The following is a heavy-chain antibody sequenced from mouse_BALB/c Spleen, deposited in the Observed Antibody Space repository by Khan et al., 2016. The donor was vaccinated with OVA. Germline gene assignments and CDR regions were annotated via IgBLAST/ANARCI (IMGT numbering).Heavy chain of an antibody. J-gene: IGHJ2*01. V-gene: IGHV1S81*02. CDR2: INPSNGRT. CDR1: GYTLTSYW. CDR3: ARLLINFDY. D-gene: IGHD2-1*01. Sequence: QVQLKQSGAELVNPGASVNLSCKASGYTLTSYWMHWVKQRPGQGHEWIGEINPSNGRTNNNEKSKSKATPTVDKSSSTAYMQLSSPTSEDSAVYDCARLLINFDYWGQGTTLTVSS.